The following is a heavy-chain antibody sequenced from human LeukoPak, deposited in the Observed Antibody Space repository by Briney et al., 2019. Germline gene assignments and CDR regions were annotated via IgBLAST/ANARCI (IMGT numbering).Heavy chain of an antibody. D-gene: IGHD6-25*01. CDR1: GFTFSSYG. J-gene: IGHJ4*02. CDR2: IRNDGSNK. CDR3: AKGAAPDY. Sequence: GGSLRLSCAASGFTFSSYGIHWVRQGPGKGLEWVAFIRNDGSNKYYADSVKGRFTISRDNAKNSLSLQMNSLRAEDTAVYYCAKGAAPDYWGQGTLVTVSS. V-gene: IGHV3-30*02.